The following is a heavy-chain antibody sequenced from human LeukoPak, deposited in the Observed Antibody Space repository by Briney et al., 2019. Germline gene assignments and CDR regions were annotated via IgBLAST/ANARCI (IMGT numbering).Heavy chain of an antibody. Sequence: GGSLRLSCAASGFIFSSYWMHWVRQAPGKGLVWVSRINSDGSSTSYADSVKGRFTISRDNARNSLYLQINSLRAEDTAVYYCARDLRWLPDAFDMWGQGTMVIVSS. CDR1: GFIFSSYW. V-gene: IGHV3-74*01. J-gene: IGHJ3*02. D-gene: IGHD2-21*01. CDR2: INSDGSST. CDR3: ARDLRWLPDAFDM.